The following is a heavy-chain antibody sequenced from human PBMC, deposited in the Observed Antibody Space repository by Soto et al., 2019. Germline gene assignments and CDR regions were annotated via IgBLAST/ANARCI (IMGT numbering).Heavy chain of an antibody. CDR2: MYHSGNT. Sequence: SETLSLTCAVSGGSITSGGYSWGWIRQPPGQGLEWIGYMYHSGNTYYNPSLKGRVTISLDHSRNQFSLRLNSVTAADTAVYYCARGAVRDNWNFAYYHGMDVWGQGTTVTVSS. CDR1: GGSITSGGYS. V-gene: IGHV4-30-2*01. J-gene: IGHJ6*02. CDR3: ARGAVRDNWNFAYYHGMDV. D-gene: IGHD1-7*01.